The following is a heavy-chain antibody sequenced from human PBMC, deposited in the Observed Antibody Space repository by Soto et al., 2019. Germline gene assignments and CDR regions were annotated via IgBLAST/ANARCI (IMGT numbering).Heavy chain of an antibody. Sequence: GGSLRLSCAASGFSFNSHAMTWVRQAPGRGLEWVAAINSGVDAFYADSVKGRFTISRDNSKDTLYLQMNSLGVEDTALYYCAKDSPGFGFPLHIWGQGTMVTVSS. D-gene: IGHD3-16*01. V-gene: IGHV3-23*01. CDR3: AKDSPGFGFPLHI. CDR2: INSGVDA. CDR1: GFSFNSHA. J-gene: IGHJ3*02.